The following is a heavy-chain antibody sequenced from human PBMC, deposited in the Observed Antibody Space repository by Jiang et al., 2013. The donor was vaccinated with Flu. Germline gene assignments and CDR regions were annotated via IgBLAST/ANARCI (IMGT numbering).Heavy chain of an antibody. CDR3: AKALDYGGSQDAFDI. CDR2: ISWNSGSI. V-gene: IGHV3-9*01. J-gene: IGHJ3*02. Sequence: EWVSGISWNSGSIGYADSVKGRFTISRDNAKNSLYLQMNSLRAEDTALYYCAKALDYGGSQDAFDIWGQGTMVTVSS. D-gene: IGHD4-23*01.